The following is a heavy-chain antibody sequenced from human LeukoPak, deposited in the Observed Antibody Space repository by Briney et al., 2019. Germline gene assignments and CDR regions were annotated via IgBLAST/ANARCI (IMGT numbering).Heavy chain of an antibody. D-gene: IGHD1-14*01. J-gene: IGHJ4*02. V-gene: IGHV3-23*01. Sequence: GGSLRLSCAASGFNFNNFAMSWVRQAPGKGLEWLSAMTGPADTTYYAESVKGRFTISRDYSKSMVFLQMNSLRAEDTAVYYCARDRNVNYFDYWGQGTLVTVSS. CDR1: GFNFNNFA. CDR3: ARDRNVNYFDY. CDR2: MTGPADTT.